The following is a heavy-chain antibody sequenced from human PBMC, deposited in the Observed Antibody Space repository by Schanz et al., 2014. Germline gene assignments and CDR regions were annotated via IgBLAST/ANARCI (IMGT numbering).Heavy chain of an antibody. V-gene: IGHV3-33*01. J-gene: IGHJ4*02. CDR1: GFIFSSYG. CDR3: ARDRGYCSGGSCLTFDY. D-gene: IGHD2-15*01. Sequence: QVQLVESGGGVVQPGRSLRLSCAASGFIFSSYGLHWVRQAPGKGLEWVAFIWYDGSNKYYADSVKGRFTISRDNSKNTLYLQMNSLRAEDTSVYYCARDRGYCSGGSCLTFDYWGRGTLVTVSS. CDR2: IWYDGSNK.